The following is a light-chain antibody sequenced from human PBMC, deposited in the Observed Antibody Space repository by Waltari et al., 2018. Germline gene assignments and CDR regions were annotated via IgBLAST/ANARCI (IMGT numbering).Light chain of an antibody. Sequence: SYELTQPPSVSVSPGQTARIPCSADALSKQYAYWYQQKPGQAPVWAMYRDNEGPSGIPGRFSGASSGTTCTLTISGVQAEDEADYYCQSADSSGTYVVVGGGTKLTVL. CDR2: RDN. CDR3: QSADSSGTYVV. J-gene: IGLJ2*01. CDR1: ALSKQY. V-gene: IGLV3-25*03.